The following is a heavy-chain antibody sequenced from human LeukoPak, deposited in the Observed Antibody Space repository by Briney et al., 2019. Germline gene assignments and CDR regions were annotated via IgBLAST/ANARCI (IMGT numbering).Heavy chain of an antibody. Sequence: GGSLRLSCAASGFTFSSYAMSWVRQAPGKGLGWVSAISGSGGSTYYADSVKGRFTISRDNSKNTLYLQMNSLRAEDTAVYYCAKEGSWRDYYYYGMDVWGQGTTVTVSS. D-gene: IGHD3-3*01. CDR1: GFTFSSYA. CDR2: ISGSGGST. J-gene: IGHJ6*02. CDR3: AKEGSWRDYYYYGMDV. V-gene: IGHV3-23*01.